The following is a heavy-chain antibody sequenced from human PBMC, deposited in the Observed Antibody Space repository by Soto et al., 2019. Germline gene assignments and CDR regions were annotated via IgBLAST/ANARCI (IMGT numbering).Heavy chain of an antibody. V-gene: IGHV1-58*02. CDR1: GFTFTSSA. Sequence: QMQLVQSGPEVKKPGTSVKVSCKASGFTFTSSAMQWVRQARGQRLEGKGWIVVGSGNTNYAQKFQERVTITRDMSTSTAYMELSSLRSEDTAVYYCAAGHPDSGYDFYYYYYMDVWGKGTTVTVSS. J-gene: IGHJ6*03. D-gene: IGHD5-12*01. CDR3: AAGHPDSGYDFYYYYYMDV. CDR2: IVVGSGNT.